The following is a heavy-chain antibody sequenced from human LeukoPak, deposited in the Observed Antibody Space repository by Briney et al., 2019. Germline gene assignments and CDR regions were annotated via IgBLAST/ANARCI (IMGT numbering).Heavy chain of an antibody. Sequence: GGSLRLSCAASGLTFSSYGMSWVRQAPGRGLEWVSAISTTGGTTYYADSVRGRFTISRDNSKNTLYLQMNSLRAEDTAVYYCAKAAYSSGWYEPPFYYFDYWGQGTLVTVSS. CDR2: ISTTGGTT. J-gene: IGHJ4*02. D-gene: IGHD6-19*01. CDR3: AKAAYSSGWYEPPFYYFDY. CDR1: GLTFSSYG. V-gene: IGHV3-23*01.